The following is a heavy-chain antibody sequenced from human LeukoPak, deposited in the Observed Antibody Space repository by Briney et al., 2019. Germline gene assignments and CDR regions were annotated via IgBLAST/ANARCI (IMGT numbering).Heavy chain of an antibody. V-gene: IGHV1-18*01. Sequence: VASVKVSCKASGYTFTSYGISWVRQAPGQGLEWMGWISAYNGNTNYAQKLQGRVTMTTDTSTSTAYMELRSLRSDDTAVYYCTRDRVVVMTADRKFDYWGQGTLVTVSS. CDR1: GYTFTSYG. CDR3: TRDRVVVMTADRKFDY. CDR2: ISAYNGNT. D-gene: IGHD2-21*02. J-gene: IGHJ4*02.